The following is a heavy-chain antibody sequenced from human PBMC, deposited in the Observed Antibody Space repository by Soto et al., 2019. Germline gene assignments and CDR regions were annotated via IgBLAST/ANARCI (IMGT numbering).Heavy chain of an antibody. Sequence: QMQLVQSGPEVKKPGTSVKVSCKASGFTLTSSAMQWVRQARGQRLEWIGWIVVGSGNTNYAQKFQERVTITRDMSTSTAYMELSSLRSEDTAVYYCAAERSDYYDSSGYYWDWGHGTLVTVSS. V-gene: IGHV1-58*02. CDR3: AAERSDYYDSSGYYWD. J-gene: IGHJ4*01. D-gene: IGHD3-22*01. CDR1: GFTLTSSA. CDR2: IVVGSGNT.